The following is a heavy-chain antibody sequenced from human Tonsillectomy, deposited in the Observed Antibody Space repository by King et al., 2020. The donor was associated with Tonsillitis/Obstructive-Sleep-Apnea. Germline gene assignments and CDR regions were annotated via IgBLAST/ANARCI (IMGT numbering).Heavy chain of an antibody. D-gene: IGHD2-2*01. CDR3: TSGCGTTSCSPFDS. CDR1: GFTFGDYA. V-gene: IGHV3-49*04. CDR2: IRSKVYGGTT. Sequence: QLVQSGGGLVQPGRSLRLSCRASGFTFGDYAMSWVRQAPGKGLEWVGFIRSKVYGGTTEYGASVKGRFAISRDDSKSIAYLQMNSLKTEDTAVYYCTSGCGTTSCSPFDSWGQGTLVTVSS. J-gene: IGHJ4*02.